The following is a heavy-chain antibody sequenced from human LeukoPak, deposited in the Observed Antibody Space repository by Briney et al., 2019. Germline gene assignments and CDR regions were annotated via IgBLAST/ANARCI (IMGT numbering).Heavy chain of an antibody. J-gene: IGHJ4*02. Sequence: ASVKVSCKASGYTFTSYGISWVRQAPGQGLEWMGWISAYNGNTNYAQKLQGRVTMTTDTSTSTAYMELRSLRSDDTAVYYCARDPLNLPDYYDSSGYSVDWGQGTLVTVSS. D-gene: IGHD3-22*01. CDR1: GYTFTSYG. CDR2: ISAYNGNT. V-gene: IGHV1-18*01. CDR3: ARDPLNLPDYYDSSGYSVD.